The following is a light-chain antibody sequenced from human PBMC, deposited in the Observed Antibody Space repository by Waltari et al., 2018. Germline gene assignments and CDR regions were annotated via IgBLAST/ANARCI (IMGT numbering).Light chain of an antibody. CDR1: SSDVGGYNY. CDR2: GVS. CDR3: SSYTGSSIRYV. V-gene: IGLV2-14*01. Sequence: QSDLTQPASVSGSPGQSITISCTGTSSDVGGYNYVSWYQQHPGKAPKLMIYGVSNRPSGVSNRFSGSKSGNTASLTISGLQAEDEADYYCSSYTGSSIRYVFETGTKVTVL. J-gene: IGLJ1*01.